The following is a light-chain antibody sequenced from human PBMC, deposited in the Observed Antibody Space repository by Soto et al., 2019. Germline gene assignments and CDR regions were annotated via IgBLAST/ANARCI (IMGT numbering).Light chain of an antibody. J-gene: IGKJ1*01. V-gene: IGKV1-39*01. CDR1: QSIGTF. CDR3: QQSHHNPRT. Sequence: DIQLTQSPSSLSASIGDRVTIPCRASQSIGTFLNWYQHKPGKAPKLLIYSASTLYTGVPSRFSGSGSGTDFTLTISSLQPDDLATYYCQQSHHNPRTLGQGTKVDIK. CDR2: SAS.